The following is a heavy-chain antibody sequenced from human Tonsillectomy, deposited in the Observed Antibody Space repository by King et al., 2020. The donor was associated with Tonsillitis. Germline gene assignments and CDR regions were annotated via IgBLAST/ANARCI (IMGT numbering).Heavy chain of an antibody. V-gene: IGHV3-30-3*01. CDR1: GFTFTNYA. CDR2: ISYDGSDE. Sequence: VQLVESGGGVVQPGRSLRLSCAASGFTFTNYAMHWVRQAPGKGLAWVALISYDGSDEYYADSVKGRFTISRENSKNTLYLQMNSLRADDTAVYFCGAYVEMATINYWGQGTLVTVSS. CDR3: GAYVEMATINY. J-gene: IGHJ4*02. D-gene: IGHD5-24*01.